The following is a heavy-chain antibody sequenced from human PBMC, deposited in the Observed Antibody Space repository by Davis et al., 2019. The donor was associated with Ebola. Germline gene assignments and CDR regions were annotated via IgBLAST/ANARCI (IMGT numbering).Heavy chain of an antibody. D-gene: IGHD5-24*01. J-gene: IGHJ4*02. CDR2: IRYDGRSK. CDR3: ASLEDKTGLATTIGDY. Sequence: PGGSLRLSCVTSGLIFTNCDMHWVRQAPGKGLEWVAGIRYDGRSKYYADYVKGRFTISRDSSRNTLYLQMNSLTPEDTAAYYCASLEDKTGLATTIGDYWGQGALVTVSS. CDR1: GLIFTNCD. V-gene: IGHV3-30*02.